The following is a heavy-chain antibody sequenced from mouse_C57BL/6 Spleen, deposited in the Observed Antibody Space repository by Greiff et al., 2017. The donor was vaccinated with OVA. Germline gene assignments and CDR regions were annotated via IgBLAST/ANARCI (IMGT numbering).Heavy chain of an antibody. CDR2: IYPRAGST. D-gene: IGHD1-1*01. Sequence: QVQLQQSDAELVKPGASVTISCKVSGYTFTDHTIHWMKQRPEQGLEWIGYIYPRAGSTTYNEKFKGKATLTADKSSSTAYMQLNSLTSEDSAVYFCARSRASYYGSSYYFDYWGQGTTLTGSS. J-gene: IGHJ2*01. CDR3: ARSRASYYGSSYYFDY. V-gene: IGHV1-78*01. CDR1: GYTFTDHT.